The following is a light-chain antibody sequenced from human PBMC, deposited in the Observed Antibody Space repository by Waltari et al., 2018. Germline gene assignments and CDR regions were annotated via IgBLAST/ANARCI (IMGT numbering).Light chain of an antibody. CDR1: QSVSSY. J-gene: IGKJ4*01. CDR3: QQRSNWPLT. CDR2: DAS. V-gene: IGKV3-11*01. Sequence: EIVLTQSPATLSLSPGERATLSCRASQSVSSYVAWCQQKPGQAPRLLIYDASNRATGIPARFSGSGSGTDFTLTISSLEPEDFAVYYCQQRSNWPLTFGGGTKVEIK.